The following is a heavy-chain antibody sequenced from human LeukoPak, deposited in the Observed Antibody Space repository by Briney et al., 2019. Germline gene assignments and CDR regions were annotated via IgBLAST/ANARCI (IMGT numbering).Heavy chain of an antibody. Sequence: GASVKVSCKASGGTFSSYAISWVRQAPGQGLEWMGGIIPIFGTANYAQRFQGRVTITADESTSTAYMELSSLRSEDTAVYYCAREDFGVVNSYYNYGMDVWGQGTTVTVSS. CDR3: AREDFGVVNSYYNYGMDV. V-gene: IGHV1-69*13. CDR1: GGTFSSYA. CDR2: IIPIFGTA. J-gene: IGHJ6*02. D-gene: IGHD3-3*01.